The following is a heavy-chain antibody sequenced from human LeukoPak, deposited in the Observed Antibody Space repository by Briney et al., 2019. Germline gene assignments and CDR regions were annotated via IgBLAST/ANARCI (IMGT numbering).Heavy chain of an antibody. CDR1: GFTFSKYW. CDR3: TRGGYSGSSYRFS. CDR2: ISKDGSDV. D-gene: IGHD6-25*01. V-gene: IGHV3-74*01. J-gene: IGHJ4*02. Sequence: GGSLRLSCAASGFTFSKYWMLWVRQAPGKGPEWLSRISKDGSDVVYADSAKGRFTASRDNAKNTVYLQVTNLRHEDTAVYFCTRGGYSGSSYRFSWGQGTLVTVAS.